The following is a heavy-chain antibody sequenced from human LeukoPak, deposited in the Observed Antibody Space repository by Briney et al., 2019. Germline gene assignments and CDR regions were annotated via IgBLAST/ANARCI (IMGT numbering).Heavy chain of an antibody. D-gene: IGHD2-21*02. V-gene: IGHV1-69*05. CDR3: ARAVNAYCGGDCYPGVFDY. Sequence: PVKVSCKASGGTFSSYAISWVRQAPGQGLEWMGGIIPIFGTANYAQKLQGRVTITTDESTSTAYMELSSLRSEDTAVYYCARAVNAYCGGDCYPGVFDYWGQGTLVTVSS. J-gene: IGHJ4*02. CDR2: IIPIFGTA. CDR1: GGTFSSYA.